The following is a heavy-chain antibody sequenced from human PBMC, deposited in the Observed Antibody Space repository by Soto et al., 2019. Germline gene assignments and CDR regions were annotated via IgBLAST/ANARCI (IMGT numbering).Heavy chain of an antibody. CDR1: GGSISSSNW. D-gene: IGHD6-13*01. Sequence: SETLSLTCAVSGGSISSSNWWSWVRQPPGKGLEWIGEIYHSGSTNYNPSLKSRVTISVDKSKNQFSLKLSSVTAADTAVYYCAVGAAAGRFGLDYWGQGTLVTVSS. V-gene: IGHV4-4*02. CDR2: IYHSGST. CDR3: AVGAAAGRFGLDY. J-gene: IGHJ4*02.